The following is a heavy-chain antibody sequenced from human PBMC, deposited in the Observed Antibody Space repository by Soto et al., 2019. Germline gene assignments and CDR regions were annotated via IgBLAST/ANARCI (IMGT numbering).Heavy chain of an antibody. CDR2: IYPGDSDT. CDR1: GYSFTSYW. Sequence: ALKISCKGSGYSFTSYWIGWVRQMPGKGLEWMGIIYPGDSDTRYSPSFQGQVTISADKSISTAYLQWSSLKASDTAMYYCARLTYYYDSSGYYTSSAFDIWGQGTMVTVSS. D-gene: IGHD3-22*01. V-gene: IGHV5-51*01. J-gene: IGHJ3*02. CDR3: ARLTYYYDSSGYYTSSAFDI.